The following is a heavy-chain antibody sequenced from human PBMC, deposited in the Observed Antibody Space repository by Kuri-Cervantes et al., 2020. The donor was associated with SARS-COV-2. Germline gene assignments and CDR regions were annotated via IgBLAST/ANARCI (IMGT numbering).Heavy chain of an antibody. CDR3: ARRETPRSFDN. Sequence: PTLVKPTQTLTLTCTFSGFSLSTSGVGVGWIRQPPGKALEWLALIYWDDDKRYSPSLSSRLTISKDTSKNQVVLTMTDMDPVDTATYFCARRETPRSFDNWGQGTLVTVSS. V-gene: IGHV2-5*02. J-gene: IGHJ4*02. CDR2: IYWDDDK. CDR1: GFSLSTSGVG.